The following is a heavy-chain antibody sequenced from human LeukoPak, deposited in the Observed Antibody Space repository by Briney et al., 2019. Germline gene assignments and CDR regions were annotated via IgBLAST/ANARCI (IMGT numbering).Heavy chain of an antibody. J-gene: IGHJ6*03. CDR2: IYSGGST. CDR1: GFTVSSNY. CDR3: ARRTEYYYYMDV. Sequence: GGSLRLSCAASGFTVSSNYMSWVRQAPGKGLEWVSVIYSGGSTYYADSVKGRFTISRDNSKNTLYLQMNSLRAEDTAVYYCARRTEYYYYMDVWGKGTTVTVSS. V-gene: IGHV3-66*02.